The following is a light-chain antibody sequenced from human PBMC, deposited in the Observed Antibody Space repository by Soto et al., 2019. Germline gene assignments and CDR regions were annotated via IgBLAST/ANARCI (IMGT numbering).Light chain of an antibody. V-gene: IGLV2-14*01. CDR3: SSYRSTITV. Sequence: QSALTQPASVSGSPGQSVTISCTATTSDIGHYNYVSWYQQHPGKAPKLVIYEVSNRPLGVSSRYSGSKSGNTASLTIPGLQAEDEADYYCSSYRSTITVFGGGTKVTVL. CDR1: TSDIGHYNY. CDR2: EVS. J-gene: IGLJ3*02.